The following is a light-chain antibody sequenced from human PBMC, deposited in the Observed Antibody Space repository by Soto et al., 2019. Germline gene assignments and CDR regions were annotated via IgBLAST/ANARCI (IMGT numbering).Light chain of an antibody. Sequence: DIQRNQPPSSLSASVGDLVTITCQASQDISHYLNWYQQKPGKALKLLIYDASNLHPGVPSRFRGSGSGTEFSFNITSLQPEDVATYYCQQYDDLPITFGQGTRLEIK. CDR3: QQYDDLPIT. CDR1: QDISHY. J-gene: IGKJ5*01. CDR2: DAS. V-gene: IGKV1-33*01.